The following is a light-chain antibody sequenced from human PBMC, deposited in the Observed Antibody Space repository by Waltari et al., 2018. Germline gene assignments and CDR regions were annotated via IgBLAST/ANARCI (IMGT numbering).Light chain of an antibody. CDR1: SSSIGRNY. Sequence: QSVLTQPPSASGVPGQRVTISCSGSSSSIGRNYVYWYQHVPGTAPKLLLYRNSQRPSGVPDRFSGSKSGTSASLAISGLRSEDEAHYYCAAWDDSLICPVFGTGTKVSVL. J-gene: IGLJ1*01. CDR3: AAWDDSLICPV. V-gene: IGLV1-47*01. CDR2: RNS.